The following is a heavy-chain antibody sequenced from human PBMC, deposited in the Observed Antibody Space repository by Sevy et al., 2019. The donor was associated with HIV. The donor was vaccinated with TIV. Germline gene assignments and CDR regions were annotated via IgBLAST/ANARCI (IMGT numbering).Heavy chain of an antibody. CDR3: AKGDSREAEAYYYYGMDV. J-gene: IGHJ6*02. CDR1: GFTFSSYA. D-gene: IGHD6-19*01. V-gene: IGHV3-23*01. Sequence: GGSLRLSCAASGFTFSSYAMSWVRQAPGKGLEWVSGISGSGGSTYYADSVKGRFTISRDNSKNTLYLQMNSLRAEDTAVYYCAKGDSREAEAYYYYGMDVWGQGTTVTVSS. CDR2: ISGSGGST.